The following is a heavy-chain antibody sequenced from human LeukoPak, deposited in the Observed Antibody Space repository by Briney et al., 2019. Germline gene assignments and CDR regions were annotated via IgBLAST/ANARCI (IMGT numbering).Heavy chain of an antibody. V-gene: IGHV1-8*01. J-gene: IGHJ6*02. CDR2: MNPTSGNV. CDR3: ARVRSDYPGRGFPRHAMDV. CDR1: GNTFTSYD. Sequence: GASVKVSCKASGNTFTSYDINWVRQATEQGLEWMGWMNPTSGNVGYAQNFQGRLTMTRNTPMSTAYMELSSLTSEDTAVYFCARVRSDYPGRGFPRHAMDVWGQGTTVTASS. D-gene: IGHD4/OR15-4a*01.